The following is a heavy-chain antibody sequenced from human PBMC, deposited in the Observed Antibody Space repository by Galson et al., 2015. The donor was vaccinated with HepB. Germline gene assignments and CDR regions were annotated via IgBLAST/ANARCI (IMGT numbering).Heavy chain of an antibody. D-gene: IGHD3-9*01. V-gene: IGHV5-51*01. CDR1: GYSFTSYW. J-gene: IGHJ4*02. CDR2: IYPGDSDT. Sequence: QSGAEVKKPGESLKISCKGSGYSFTSYWIGWVRQMPGKGLEWMGIIYPGDSDTRYSPSFQGQVTISADKSISTAYLQWSSLKASDTAMYYCAREKSDYDILTGGLDYWGQGTLVTVSS. CDR3: AREKSDYDILTGGLDY.